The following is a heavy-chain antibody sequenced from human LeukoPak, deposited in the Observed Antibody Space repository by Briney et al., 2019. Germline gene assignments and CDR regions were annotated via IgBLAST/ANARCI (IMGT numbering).Heavy chain of an antibody. Sequence: SETLSLTCAAYGGSFSGYYWSWIRQPPGKGLEWIGEINHSGRTNYNPSLKSRATISIDTSKKQFSLNLKSVTAADTAVYYCARIPGDRPDDWGQGTLVTVS. V-gene: IGHV4-34*01. D-gene: IGHD7-27*01. CDR2: INHSGRT. J-gene: IGHJ4*02. CDR1: GGSFSGYY. CDR3: ARIPGDRPDD.